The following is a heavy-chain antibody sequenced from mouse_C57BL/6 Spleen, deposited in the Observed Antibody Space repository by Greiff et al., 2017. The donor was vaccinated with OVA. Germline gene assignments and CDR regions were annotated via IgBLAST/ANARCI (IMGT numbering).Heavy chain of an antibody. CDR1: GFNIKDDY. Sequence: EVHLVESGAELVRPGASVKLSCTASGFNIKDDYMHWVKQRPEQGLEWIGWIDPENGYTEYASKFQGKATITEDTSSNTAYLQLSSLTSEDAAVYYCTTDYGRDYWGQGTTLTVSS. V-gene: IGHV14-4*01. CDR3: TTDYGRDY. CDR2: IDPENGYT. D-gene: IGHD1-1*01. J-gene: IGHJ2*01.